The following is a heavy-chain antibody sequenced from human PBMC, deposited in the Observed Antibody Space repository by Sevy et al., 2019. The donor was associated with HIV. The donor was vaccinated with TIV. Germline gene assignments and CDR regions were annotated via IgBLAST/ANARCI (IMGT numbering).Heavy chain of an antibody. V-gene: IGHV4-59*01. CDR3: ARGYRVVPAAIGGAFDI. CDR2: IYYSGST. Sequence: SETLSLTCTVSGGSISSYYWSWIRQPPGKGLEWIGYIYYSGSTNYNPSLKSRVTISVDTSKNQFSLKLSSVTGADTAVYYCARGYRVVPAAIGGAFDIWGQGTMVTVSS. CDR1: GGSISSYY. J-gene: IGHJ3*02. D-gene: IGHD2-2*01.